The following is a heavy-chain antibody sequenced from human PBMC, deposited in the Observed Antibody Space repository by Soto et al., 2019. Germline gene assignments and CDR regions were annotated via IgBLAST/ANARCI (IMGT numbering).Heavy chain of an antibody. Sequence: PGGSLRLSCEASGFTFRSYAMHWVRQAPGKGLEWVAVVSYDGSRKYYADSVKGRFTISRDSSKNTLYLQMNSLRADDTAVYYCARDKGRFLEWLLYGMDVWGQGTTVTVSS. D-gene: IGHD3-3*01. V-gene: IGHV3-30-3*01. CDR1: GFTFRSYA. CDR2: VSYDGSRK. J-gene: IGHJ6*02. CDR3: ARDKGRFLEWLLYGMDV.